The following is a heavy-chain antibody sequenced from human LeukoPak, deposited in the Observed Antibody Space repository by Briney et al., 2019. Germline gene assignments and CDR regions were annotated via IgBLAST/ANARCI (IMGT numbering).Heavy chain of an antibody. Sequence: GGSLRLSCAASGFTFSDRYMDWVRQAPGKGLEWVAFMRYDGKTEYYADSVKGRFTIAREDSHSTVHLHMKDLRPDDAAVYFCAKDLNTVVMQYFDSWGRGTLVSVSS. CDR2: MRYDGKTE. CDR1: GFTFSDRY. D-gene: IGHD2-21*01. J-gene: IGHJ4*02. CDR3: AKDLNTVVMQYFDS. V-gene: IGHV3-30*02.